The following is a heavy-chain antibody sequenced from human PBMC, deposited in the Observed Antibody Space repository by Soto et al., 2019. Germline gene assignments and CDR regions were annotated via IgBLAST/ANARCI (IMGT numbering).Heavy chain of an antibody. CDR2: IYYSGST. V-gene: IGHV4-31*03. J-gene: IGHJ3*02. CDR3: AGYPVAVPVRALDI. CDR1: GVSISSGGYY. Sequence: QVQLQESGPGLVKPSQTLSLTCTVSGVSISSGGYYWNWIRQHPGKGLEWIGYIYYSGSTFYNPSLKSRLTISVDTSKNQFSLNLYSVTAADTAVYNCAGYPVAVPVRALDICGQGTMVTVSS. D-gene: IGHD6-19*01.